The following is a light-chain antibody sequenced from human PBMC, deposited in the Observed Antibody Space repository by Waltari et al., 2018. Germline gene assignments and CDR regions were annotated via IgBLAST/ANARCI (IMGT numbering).Light chain of an antibody. J-gene: IGLJ7*01. Sequence: QSALTQPRSVSGSPGQSVTIPCSGTSSDVGNYNFVSWYQQHPGNAPKLLIYDVVKGPTGVPARFSGSKSGNTASLTISGLQTEDEADYYCCSYAGSYTFVFGGGTQLTVL. CDR2: DVV. V-gene: IGLV2-11*01. CDR3: CSYAGSYTFV. CDR1: SSDVGNYNF.